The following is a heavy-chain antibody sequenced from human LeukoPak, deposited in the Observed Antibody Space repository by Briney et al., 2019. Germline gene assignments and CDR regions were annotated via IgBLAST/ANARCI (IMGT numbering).Heavy chain of an antibody. CDR3: ARRVKGIAAAYFDY. V-gene: IGHV4-34*01. D-gene: IGHD6-13*01. Sequence: SETLSLTCAVYGGSFSGYYWSWIRQPPGKGLEWIGEINHSGSTNYSPSLKSRVTISVDTSKNQFSLKLSSVTAADTAVYYCARRVKGIAAAYFDYWGQGTLVTVSS. CDR1: GGSFSGYY. CDR2: INHSGST. J-gene: IGHJ4*02.